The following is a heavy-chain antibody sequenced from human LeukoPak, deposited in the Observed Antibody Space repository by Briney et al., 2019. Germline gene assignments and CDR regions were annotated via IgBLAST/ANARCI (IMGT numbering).Heavy chain of an antibody. CDR1: GGTFSSYA. D-gene: IGHD3-3*01. CDR3: ARARSGYPGAAFDI. CDR2: IIPIFGTA. Sequence: GASVKVSCKASGGTFSSYAISWVRQAPGQGLEWMGGIIPIFGTANHAQKFQGRVTITADESTSTAYMELSSLRSEDTAVYYCARARSGYPGAAFDIWAKGQWSPSLQ. J-gene: IGHJ3*02. V-gene: IGHV1-69*13.